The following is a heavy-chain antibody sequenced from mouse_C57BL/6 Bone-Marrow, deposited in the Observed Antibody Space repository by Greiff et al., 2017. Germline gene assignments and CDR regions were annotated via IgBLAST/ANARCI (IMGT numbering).Heavy chain of an antibody. CDR2: ISSGSSTI. D-gene: IGHD2-5*01. CDR1: GFTFSDYG. J-gene: IGHJ3*01. V-gene: IGHV5-17*01. CDR3: ARNSKGPSWFAY. Sequence: EVKLVESGGGLVKPGGSLKLSCAASGFTFSDYGMHWVRQAPEKGLEWVAYISSGSSTIYYADTVKGRFTISRDNAKNTLFLQMTSLRSEDTAMYYCARNSKGPSWFAYWGQGTLVTVSA.